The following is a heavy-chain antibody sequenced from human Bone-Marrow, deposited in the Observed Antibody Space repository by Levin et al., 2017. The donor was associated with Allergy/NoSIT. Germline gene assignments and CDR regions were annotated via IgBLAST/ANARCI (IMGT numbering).Heavy chain of an antibody. D-gene: IGHD6-19*01. CDR1: GFTVSSNY. Sequence: GESLKISCAASGFTVSSNYMSWVRQAPGKGLEWVSVIYSGGSTYYADSVKGRFTISRDNSKNTLYLQMNSLRVEDSAVYYCARGAAVAGSGPLDYWGQGTLSPSPQ. J-gene: IGHJ4*02. CDR2: IYSGGST. V-gene: IGHV3-53*01. CDR3: ARGAAVAGSGPLDY.